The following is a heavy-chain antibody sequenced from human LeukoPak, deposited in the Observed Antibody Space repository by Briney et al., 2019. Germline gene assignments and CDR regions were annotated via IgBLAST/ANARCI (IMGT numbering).Heavy chain of an antibody. Sequence: ASVKVSCTASGYTFTSYDINWVRQAPGQGLEWMGWMNPNSGNTGYAQKFQGRVTMTKNTSITTAYIELSSLRSEDTAVYYCARALSWTTESYYYMDVWGKGTTVTVSS. CDR1: GYTFTSYD. CDR3: ARALSWTTESYYYMDV. J-gene: IGHJ6*03. V-gene: IGHV1-8*01. D-gene: IGHD3/OR15-3a*01. CDR2: MNPNSGNT.